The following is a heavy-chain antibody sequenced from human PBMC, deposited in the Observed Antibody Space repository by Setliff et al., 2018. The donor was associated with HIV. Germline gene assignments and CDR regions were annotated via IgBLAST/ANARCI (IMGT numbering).Heavy chain of an antibody. D-gene: IGHD2-15*01. CDR1: GYAFNSYT. J-gene: IGHJ6*03. Sequence: ASVKVSCKASGYAFNSYTLNWVRQATGRGLEWMGWIKPNSDNTAYAQKFQGRLTMTRNTSTGTVYMELSSLRSEDTAVYYCARIGRTPYYYYYMDVWGKGTTVTVSS. V-gene: IGHV1-8*01. CDR3: ARIGRTPYYYYYMDV. CDR2: IKPNSDNT.